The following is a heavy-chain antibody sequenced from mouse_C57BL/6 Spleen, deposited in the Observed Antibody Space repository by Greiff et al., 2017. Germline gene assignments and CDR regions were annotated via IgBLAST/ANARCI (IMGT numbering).Heavy chain of an antibody. V-gene: IGHV5-4*01. CDR1: GFTFSSYA. CDR3: ARDRGFAY. Sequence: EVKLVESGGGLVKPGGSLKLSCAASGFTFSSYAMSWVRQTPEKRLEWVATISDGGSYTYYPDNVQGRFTISRDNAKNNLYLQMSHLKSEDTAMYYCARDRGFAYWGQGTLVTVSA. D-gene: IGHD3-1*01. J-gene: IGHJ3*01. CDR2: ISDGGSYT.